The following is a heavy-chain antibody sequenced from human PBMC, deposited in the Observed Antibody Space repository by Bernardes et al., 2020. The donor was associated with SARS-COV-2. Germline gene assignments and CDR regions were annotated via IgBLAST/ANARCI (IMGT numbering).Heavy chain of an antibody. Sequence: GGTLRLSCTASGFIFSDSYMSWIRKAPGKGLEWISYISGETGYTNYAGSVKGRFTISRDNARNSLYLQMTNLRADDTATYFCARDTSRFTASMDFESWGLGTLVIVSS. CDR1: GFIFSDSY. J-gene: IGHJ4*02. CDR2: ISGETGYT. CDR3: ARDTSRFTASMDFES. V-gene: IGHV3-11*05. D-gene: IGHD3-9*01.